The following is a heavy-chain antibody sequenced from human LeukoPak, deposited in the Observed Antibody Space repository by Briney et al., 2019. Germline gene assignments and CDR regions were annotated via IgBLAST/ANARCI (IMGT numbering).Heavy chain of an antibody. D-gene: IGHD3-16*01. V-gene: IGHV4-38-2*02. Sequence: SETLSLTCTVSGYSISSGYYWGWIRQPPGKGLEWIGSIYHSGSTYYNPSLKSRVTISVDTSKNQFSLKLSSVTAADTAVYYCARGGGSLPPTFDYWGQGTLVTVSS. CDR3: ARGGGSLPPTFDY. CDR2: IYHSGST. J-gene: IGHJ4*02. CDR1: GYSISSGYY.